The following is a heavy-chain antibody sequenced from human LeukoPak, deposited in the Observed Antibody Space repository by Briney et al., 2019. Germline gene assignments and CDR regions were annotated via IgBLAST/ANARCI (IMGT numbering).Heavy chain of an antibody. CDR1: GFTFSSYW. D-gene: IGHD2-15*01. J-gene: IGHJ4*02. V-gene: IGHV3-7*01. CDR3: AGDGGGWDIVGNFDY. CDR2: IKQDGSEK. Sequence: GGSLRLSCAASGFTFSSYWMSWVRQAPGKGLEWVANIKQDGSEKYYVDSVKGRFTISRDNAKNSLYLQMNSLRAEDTAVYYCAGDGGGWDIVGNFDYWGQGTLVTVSS.